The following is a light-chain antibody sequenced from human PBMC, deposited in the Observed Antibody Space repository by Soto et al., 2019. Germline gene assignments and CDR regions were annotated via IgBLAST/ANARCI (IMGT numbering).Light chain of an antibody. CDR3: QQTYRIPLT. CDR1: QSISTY. V-gene: IGKV1-39*01. Sequence: DIQMTQSPSSLSASVGDRVTITCRPSQSISTYLNWYQQKPGKAPKLLIYAASSLQSGVPSRFSGSGSGTDFTLTISNLQPEDFATYYCQQTYRIPLTFGGGTKVEIK. J-gene: IGKJ4*01. CDR2: AAS.